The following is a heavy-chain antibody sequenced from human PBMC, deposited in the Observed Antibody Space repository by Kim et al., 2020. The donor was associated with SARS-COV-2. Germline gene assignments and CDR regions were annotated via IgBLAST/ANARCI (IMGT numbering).Heavy chain of an antibody. CDR3: VRDRYDSSGYGAFDY. J-gene: IGHJ4*02. D-gene: IGHD3-22*01. V-gene: IGHV3-21*06. Sequence: SVNGRFTISRDNAKRSVYLEMNSRSAEDTAVYYCVRDRYDSSGYGAFDYWGQGTLVTVAS.